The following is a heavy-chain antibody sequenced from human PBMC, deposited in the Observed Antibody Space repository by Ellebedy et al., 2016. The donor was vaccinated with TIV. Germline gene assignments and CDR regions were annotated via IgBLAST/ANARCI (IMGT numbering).Heavy chain of an antibody. CDR2: INPDSGGT. Sequence: ASVKVSCKASGYTFTANYVHWVRQLPGQGLDWIGWINPDSGGTNFAQKFQDRVSVTRDTSVSTVYMELSRLESDDTAVYFCARVRRASSGMDVWGQGTTVTVS. J-gene: IGHJ6*02. CDR3: ARVRRASSGMDV. D-gene: IGHD3-10*01. CDR1: GYTFTANY. V-gene: IGHV1-2*02.